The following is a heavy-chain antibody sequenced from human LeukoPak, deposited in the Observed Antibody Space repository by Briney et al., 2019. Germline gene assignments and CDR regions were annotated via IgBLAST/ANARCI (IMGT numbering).Heavy chain of an antibody. CDR2: INHSGST. CDR3: ARDYAEGSGAYFDY. D-gene: IGHD3-16*01. CDR1: GGSFSGYY. J-gene: IGHJ4*02. V-gene: IGHV4-34*01. Sequence: SETLSLTCAVYGGSFSGYYWSWIRQPPGKGLEWIGEINHSGSTNYNPSLKSRVTISVDTSKNQFSLKLSSVTAADTAVYYCARDYAEGSGAYFDYWGQGTLVTVSS.